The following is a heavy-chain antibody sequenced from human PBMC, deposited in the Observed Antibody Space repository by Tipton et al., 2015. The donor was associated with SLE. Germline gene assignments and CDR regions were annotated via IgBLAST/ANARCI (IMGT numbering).Heavy chain of an antibody. CDR2: ISYTGTT. J-gene: IGHJ4*02. Sequence: GASISSSDYYWGWIRQPPGKGLEWIASISYTGTTFYNPSLKSRVTISVDTSKNQFPLNLSSVNAADASVYYCARLADYRGDSYWGQGTLVTVSS. CDR1: GASISSSDYY. V-gene: IGHV4-39*01. CDR3: ARLADYRGDSY. D-gene: IGHD4-11*01.